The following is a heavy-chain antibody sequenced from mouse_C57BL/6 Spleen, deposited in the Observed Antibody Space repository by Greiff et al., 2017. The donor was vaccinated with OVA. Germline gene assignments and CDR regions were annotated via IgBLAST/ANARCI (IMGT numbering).Heavy chain of an antibody. CDR2: IYPGSGST. CDR1: GYTFTSYW. Sequence: QVQLQQSGAELVKPGASVKMSCKASGYTFTSYWITWVKQRPGQGLAWIGDIYPGSGSTNYNEKFKSKATLTVDTSSSTAYMQLSSLTSEDSAVYYCARKRNYGSSYDYYAMDYWGQGTSVTVSS. CDR3: ARKRNYGSSYDYYAMDY. J-gene: IGHJ4*01. V-gene: IGHV1-55*01. D-gene: IGHD1-1*01.